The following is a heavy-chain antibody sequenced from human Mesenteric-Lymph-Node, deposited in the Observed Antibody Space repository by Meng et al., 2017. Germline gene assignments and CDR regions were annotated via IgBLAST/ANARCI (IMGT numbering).Heavy chain of an antibody. CDR1: GGSVSSNTAA. V-gene: IGHV6-1*01. CDR2: TYYRSNWFH. Sequence: VQRQQPGPGLVKPSPTLSLTCAISGGSVSSNTAAWNWIRQSPSRGLEWLGRTYYRSNWFHDYAVSLNSRVTINADTSKNEFSLHLRSVTPEDSAIYYCVRTKISSYYFDFWGQGTLVTVSS. D-gene: IGHD6-6*01. J-gene: IGHJ4*02. CDR3: VRTKISSYYFDF.